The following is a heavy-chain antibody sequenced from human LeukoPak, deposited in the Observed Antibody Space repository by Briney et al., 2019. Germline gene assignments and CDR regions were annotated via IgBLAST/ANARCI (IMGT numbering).Heavy chain of an antibody. CDR2: INWNGGST. V-gene: IGHV3-20*04. Sequence: PGGSLRLSCAASGFTFDDYGMSWVRQAPGKGLEWVSGINWNGGSTGYADSVKGRFTISRDNAKNSLYLQMNSLRAEDTALYYCARDGDYYGSGIDYYYMDVWGKGTTVTVSS. CDR1: GFTFDDYG. J-gene: IGHJ6*03. CDR3: ARDGDYYGSGIDYYYMDV. D-gene: IGHD3-10*01.